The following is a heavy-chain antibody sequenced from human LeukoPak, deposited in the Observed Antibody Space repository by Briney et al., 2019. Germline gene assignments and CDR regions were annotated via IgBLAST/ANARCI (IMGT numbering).Heavy chain of an antibody. V-gene: IGHV1-24*01. D-gene: IGHD1-26*01. CDR2: FDPEDGET. J-gene: IGHJ6*03. Sequence: GASVKVSCKVSGYTLTELSMHWVRQAPGKGLEWMGGFDPEDGETIYAQKFQGRVTMTEDTSTDTAYMELSSLRSEDTAVYYCATVANSGSYSYYYYYMDVWGKGTTVTVSS. CDR1: GYTLTELS. CDR3: ATVANSGSYSYYYYYMDV.